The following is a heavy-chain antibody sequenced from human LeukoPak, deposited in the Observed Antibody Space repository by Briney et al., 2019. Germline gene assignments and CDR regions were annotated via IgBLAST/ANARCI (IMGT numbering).Heavy chain of an antibody. Sequence: PSETLSLTCAVYGGSFSGYYWSWIRQPPGKGLEWIGEINHSGSTNYNPSLRSRVTTSVDTSKNQFSLKLSSVTAADTAVYYCARTPPWYVGWFDPWGQGTLVTVSS. CDR1: GGSFSGYY. D-gene: IGHD6-13*01. J-gene: IGHJ5*02. CDR3: ARTPPWYVGWFDP. V-gene: IGHV4-34*01. CDR2: INHSGST.